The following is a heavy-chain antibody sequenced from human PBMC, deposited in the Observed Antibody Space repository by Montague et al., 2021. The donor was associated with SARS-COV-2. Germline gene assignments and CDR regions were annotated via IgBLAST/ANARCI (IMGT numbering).Heavy chain of an antibody. D-gene: IGHD4-11*01. CDR2: INQSGST. Sequence: SETLSLTCAVDGGSFGDYFWSWIRQPPGKGLEWIGDINQSGSTKYIASLKSRVTMSVDTSKNQVSLRLTSVTAADTAVYYCARSGDPGTTVTYLYWGQGTLVTVSS. J-gene: IGHJ4*02. V-gene: IGHV4-34*01. CDR1: GGSFGDYF. CDR3: ARSGDPGTTVTYLY.